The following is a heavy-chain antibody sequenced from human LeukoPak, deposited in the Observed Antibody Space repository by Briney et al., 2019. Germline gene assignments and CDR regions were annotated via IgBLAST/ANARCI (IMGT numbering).Heavy chain of an antibody. CDR2: IIPILGTA. CDR1: GGTFSSYA. V-gene: IGHV1-69*04. Sequence: SVKVSCKASGGTFSSYAISWVRQAPGQGLEWMGRIIPILGTASYAQKFQGRVTITADKSTSTAYMELSSLRSEDTAVYYCARKGSGLLAFDIWGQGTMVTVSS. J-gene: IGHJ3*02. CDR3: ARKGSGLLAFDI. D-gene: IGHD1-26*01.